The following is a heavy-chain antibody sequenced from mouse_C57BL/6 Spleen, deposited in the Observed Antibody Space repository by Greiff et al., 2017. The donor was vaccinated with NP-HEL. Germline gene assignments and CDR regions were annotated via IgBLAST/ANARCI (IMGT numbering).Heavy chain of an antibody. CDR2: INPSSGYT. CDR1: GYTFTSYW. J-gene: IGHJ4*01. D-gene: IGHD1-1*01. V-gene: IGHV1-7*01. CDR3: ARGGTTVVATDYAMDY. Sequence: VQLQQSGAELAKPGASVKLSCKASGYTFTSYWMHWVKQRPGQGLEWIGYINPSSGYTKYNQKFKDKATLTADKSSSTTYMQLSSLTYEDSAVYYCARGGTTVVATDYAMDYWGQGTSVTVSS.